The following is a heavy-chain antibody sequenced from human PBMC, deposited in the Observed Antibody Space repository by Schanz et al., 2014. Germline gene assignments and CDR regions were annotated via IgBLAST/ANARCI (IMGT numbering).Heavy chain of an antibody. CDR2: IDPNSGGT. Sequence: QVQLVQSGADVKKPGASVKVSCKASGHTLSAYYIHWIRQAPGQGLEWMGWIDPNSGGTNYAQKFQGRVAMTSDPSITTVYMEVNSLTSDDTAVFYCARTASHDVWRGYIPHYAFDLWGQGTVVIVSS. D-gene: IGHD3-3*01. V-gene: IGHV1-2*02. CDR3: ARTASHDVWRGYIPHYAFDL. CDR1: GHTLSAYY. J-gene: IGHJ3*01.